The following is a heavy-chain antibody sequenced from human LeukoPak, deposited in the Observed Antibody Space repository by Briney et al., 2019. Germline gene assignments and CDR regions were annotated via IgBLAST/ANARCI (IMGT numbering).Heavy chain of an antibody. D-gene: IGHD2-2*01. CDR2: IYYSGST. Sequence: SGTLSLTCAVSGGSISSSSYYWGWIRQPPGKGLEWIGSIYYSGSTYYNPSLKSRVTISVDTSKNQFSLKLSSVTAADTAVYYCARYQGGHIVVVPGFDYWGQGTLVTVSS. CDR1: GGSISSSSYY. CDR3: ARYQGGHIVVVPGFDY. J-gene: IGHJ4*02. V-gene: IGHV4-39*01.